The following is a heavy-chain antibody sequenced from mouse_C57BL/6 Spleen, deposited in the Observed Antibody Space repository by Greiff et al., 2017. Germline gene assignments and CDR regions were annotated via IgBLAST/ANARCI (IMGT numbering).Heavy chain of an antibody. D-gene: IGHD1-1*01. CDR2: IHPNSGST. Sequence: QVQLQQPGAELVKPGASVKLSCKASGYTFTSYWMHWVKQRPGQGLEWIGMIHPNSGSTNYNEKFKSKATLTVDKSSSTAYMQLSSLTSADSAVYYCARSDYYGSTFDYWGQGTTLTVSS. J-gene: IGHJ2*01. V-gene: IGHV1-64*01. CDR1: GYTFTSYW. CDR3: ARSDYYGSTFDY.